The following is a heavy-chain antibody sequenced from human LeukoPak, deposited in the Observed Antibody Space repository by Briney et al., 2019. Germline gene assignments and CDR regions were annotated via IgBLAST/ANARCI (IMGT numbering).Heavy chain of an antibody. CDR3: ANIYITIFGVVIPNFDY. D-gene: IGHD3-3*01. Sequence: GGSLRLSCAASGFTFSSYAMSWVRQAPGKGLEWVSAISGSGGSTYYADSMKGRFTISRDNSKNTLYLQMNSLRAEDTAVYYCANIYITIFGVVIPNFDYWGQGTLVTVSS. CDR1: GFTFSSYA. V-gene: IGHV3-23*01. J-gene: IGHJ4*02. CDR2: ISGSGGST.